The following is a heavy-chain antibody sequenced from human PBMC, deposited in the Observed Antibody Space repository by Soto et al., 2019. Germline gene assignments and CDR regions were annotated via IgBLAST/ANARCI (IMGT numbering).Heavy chain of an antibody. CDR2: ISGGGVNT. V-gene: IGHV3-23*01. CDR3: AKGPFDWLFTDAFDI. D-gene: IGHD3-9*01. Sequence: EVQLLESGGGLVQPGGSLRLSCAASGFTFSSYAMSWVRQAPGKGLEWVSGISGGGVNTYYADSVKGRFTVSRDNSKNTLYLQMNSLRAEDTAVYYCAKGPFDWLFTDAFDIWGQGTMVTVSS. J-gene: IGHJ3*02. CDR1: GFTFSSYA.